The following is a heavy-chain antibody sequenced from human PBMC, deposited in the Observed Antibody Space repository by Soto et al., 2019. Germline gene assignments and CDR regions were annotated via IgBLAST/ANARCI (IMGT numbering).Heavy chain of an antibody. D-gene: IGHD3-22*01. CDR1: GFTFSSYS. J-gene: IGHJ4*02. Sequence: GGSLRLSCAASGFTFSSYSMNWVRQAPGKGLEWVSSISSSSIYIYYGDSVKGRFTISRDNAKNSLYLQMNSLRAEDTATYYCARVHYYDSSGFYLWGQRTLVPVSP. CDR2: ISSSSIYI. V-gene: IGHV3-21*01. CDR3: ARVHYYDSSGFYL.